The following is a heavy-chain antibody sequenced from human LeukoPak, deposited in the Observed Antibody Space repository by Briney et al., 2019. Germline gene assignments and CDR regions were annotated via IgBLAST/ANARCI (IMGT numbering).Heavy chain of an antibody. V-gene: IGHV3-30*18. J-gene: IGHJ4*02. Sequence: AGTSLLLSCAASGFPFSSNGMHWVRPAPGKGLEWVAVISNDGSNKYYADSVKGRFTISRDNSKSTLHLQMNSLRPEDTAVYYCAKDQAAISYLFECWGQGTLVTVSS. CDR2: ISNDGSNK. D-gene: IGHD5-12*01. CDR1: GFPFSSNG. CDR3: AKDQAAISYLFEC.